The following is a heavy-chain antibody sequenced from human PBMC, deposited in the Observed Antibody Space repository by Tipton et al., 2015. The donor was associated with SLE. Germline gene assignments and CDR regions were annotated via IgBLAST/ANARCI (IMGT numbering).Heavy chain of an antibody. V-gene: IGHV4-59*11. D-gene: IGHD2-2*01. CDR2: IYYTGNT. CDR3: ARMGLCTTTTCNEGAFDV. J-gene: IGHJ3*01. CDR1: GGSMSYHY. Sequence: LSLTCSVSGGSMSYHYWSWIRQPPGKGLEWIGYIYYTGNTNYNPSLKSRVTMSVDTSKSQFPLKLTFVSAADTAIYYCARMGLCTTTTCNEGAFDVWGQGSMVTVSS.